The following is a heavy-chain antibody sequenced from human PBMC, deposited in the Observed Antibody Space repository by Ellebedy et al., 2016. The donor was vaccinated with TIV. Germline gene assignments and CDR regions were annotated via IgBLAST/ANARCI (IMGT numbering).Heavy chain of an antibody. J-gene: IGHJ6*02. CDR2: ISAYNGNT. V-gene: IGHV1-18*01. CDR1: GYTFTSYG. Sequence: AASVKVFCKASGYTFTSYGISWVRQAPGQGLEWMGWISAYNGNTNYAQKLQGRVTMTTDTSTSTAYMEVRSLRSDDTAVYYCAREGYYGSGSSNYYYYGMDVWGQGTTVTVSS. CDR3: AREGYYGSGSSNYYYYGMDV. D-gene: IGHD3-10*01.